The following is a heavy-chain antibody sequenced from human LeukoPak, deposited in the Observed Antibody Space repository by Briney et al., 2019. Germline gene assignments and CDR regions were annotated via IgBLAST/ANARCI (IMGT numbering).Heavy chain of an antibody. CDR2: ISAYNGNT. CDR3: ARERGRTTVTTRVDY. V-gene: IGHV1-18*01. D-gene: IGHD4-17*01. CDR1: GYTFTSYG. J-gene: IGHJ4*02. Sequence: ASVKVSCKASGYTFTSYGISWVRQAPGQGLEWMGWISAYNGNTNYAQKLQGRVTTTTDTSTSTAYMELRSLRSDDTAVYYCARERGRTTVTTRVDYWGQGTLVTVSS.